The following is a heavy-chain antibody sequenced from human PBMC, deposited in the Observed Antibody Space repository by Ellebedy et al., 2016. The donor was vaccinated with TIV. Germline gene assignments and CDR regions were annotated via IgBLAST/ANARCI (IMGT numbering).Heavy chain of an antibody. CDR3: AKTLYGGHDY. Sequence: GGSLRLXXAASGYTFSAYAMTWVRQARGKGLECVSGISGDGNTKSYADSVKGRFTISRDNSKNTLYLLMNSLRADDTAVYYCAKTLYGGHDYWGQGTLVTVSS. V-gene: IGHV3-23*01. J-gene: IGHJ4*02. CDR1: GYTFSAYA. CDR2: ISGDGNTK. D-gene: IGHD4-23*01.